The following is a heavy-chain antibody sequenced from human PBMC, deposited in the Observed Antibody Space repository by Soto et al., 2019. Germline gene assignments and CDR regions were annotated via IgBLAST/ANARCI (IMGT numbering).Heavy chain of an antibody. CDR3: ARASGDFWSGYPFDY. CDR2: INPNSGGT. V-gene: IGHV1-2*04. CDR1: GYTFTGYY. Sequence: ASVKVSCKASGYTFTGYYMHWVRQAPGQGLEWMGWINPNSGGTNYAQKFQGWVTMTRDTSISTAYMELSRLRSDDTAVYYCARASGDFWSGYPFDYWGQGTLVTVSS. D-gene: IGHD3-3*01. J-gene: IGHJ4*02.